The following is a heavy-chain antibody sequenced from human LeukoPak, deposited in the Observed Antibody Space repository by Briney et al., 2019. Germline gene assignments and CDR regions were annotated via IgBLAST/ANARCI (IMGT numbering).Heavy chain of an antibody. D-gene: IGHD5-24*01. V-gene: IGHV6-1*01. Sequence: SQTLSLTCAISGDSVSSNSAAWNWIRQSPSRGLEWLGRTYYRSKWYNDYAVSVKSRITINPDTSKNQFSLQLNSVTPEDTAVYYCARGDGYNSRYYYYYMDVWGKGTTVTVSS. J-gene: IGHJ6*03. CDR1: GDSVSSNSAA. CDR2: TYYRSKWYN. CDR3: ARGDGYNSRYYYYYMDV.